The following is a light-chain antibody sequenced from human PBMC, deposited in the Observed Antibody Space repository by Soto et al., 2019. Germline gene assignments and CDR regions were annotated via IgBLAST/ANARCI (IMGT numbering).Light chain of an antibody. CDR3: QQYNSYWT. CDR1: QDIRNY. Sequence: DIQMTQSPSSLSASVGDRVTITCRASQDIRNYLAWYQQKPGKVPKLLIYGASSLQSGVPSRFSGSGSGTEFTLTISSLQPDDFATYYCQQYNSYWTFGQGTKVDIK. V-gene: IGKV1-27*01. J-gene: IGKJ1*01. CDR2: GAS.